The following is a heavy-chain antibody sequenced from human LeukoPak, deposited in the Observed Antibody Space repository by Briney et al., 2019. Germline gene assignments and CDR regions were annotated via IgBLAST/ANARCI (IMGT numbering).Heavy chain of an antibody. V-gene: IGHV3-23*01. Sequence: PGGSLRLSCAASGFTFSSYAMSWVRQAPGKGLEWVSAISGSGGSTYYADSMKGRFTISRDNSKNTLYLQMNSLRAEDTAVYYCAKRGGCSGGSCPLDYYYGMDVWGQGTTVTVSS. D-gene: IGHD2-15*01. CDR3: AKRGGCSGGSCPLDYYYGMDV. CDR2: ISGSGGST. CDR1: GFTFSSYA. J-gene: IGHJ6*02.